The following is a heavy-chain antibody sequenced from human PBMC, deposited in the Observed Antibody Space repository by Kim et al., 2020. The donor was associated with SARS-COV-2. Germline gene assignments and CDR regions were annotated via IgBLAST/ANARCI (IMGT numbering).Heavy chain of an antibody. D-gene: IGHD2-15*01. CDR3: AREEGAVVVAATYYYYGMDV. V-gene: IGHV1-46*01. CDR2: INPSGGST. J-gene: IGHJ6*02. CDR1: GYTFTSYY. Sequence: ASVKVSCKASGYTFTSYYMHWVRQAPGQGLEWMGIINPSGGSTSYAQKFQGRVTMTRDTSTSTVYMELSSLRSEDTAVYYCAREEGAVVVAATYYYYGMDVWGQGTTVTVSS.